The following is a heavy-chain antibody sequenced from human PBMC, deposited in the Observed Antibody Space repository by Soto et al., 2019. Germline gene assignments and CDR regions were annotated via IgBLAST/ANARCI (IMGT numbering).Heavy chain of an antibody. CDR2: IKSKTDGGTT. Sequence: GGSLRLSCAASGFTFSNAWMSWVRQAPGKGLEWVGRIKSKTDGGTTDYAAPVKGRFTISRDDSKNTLYLQMNSLKTEDTAVYYCTTDLVVVTAFEDYYFDYWGQGTLVTVSS. CDR1: GFTFSNAW. CDR3: TTDLVVVTAFEDYYFDY. D-gene: IGHD2-21*02. J-gene: IGHJ4*02. V-gene: IGHV3-15*01.